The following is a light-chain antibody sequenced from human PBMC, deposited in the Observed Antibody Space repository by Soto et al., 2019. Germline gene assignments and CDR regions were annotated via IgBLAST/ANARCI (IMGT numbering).Light chain of an antibody. Sequence: QSALTQPASVSGSPGQSITISCTGTSSDVGGYNYVSWYQQHPGKAPKLMIYEVSNRPSGVSNRFSGSKSGNTASLTISGLQAEDEADYYGSAYTSSSPWVFGGGTKVTVL. CDR2: EVS. J-gene: IGLJ3*02. CDR3: SAYTSSSPWV. V-gene: IGLV2-14*01. CDR1: SSDVGGYNY.